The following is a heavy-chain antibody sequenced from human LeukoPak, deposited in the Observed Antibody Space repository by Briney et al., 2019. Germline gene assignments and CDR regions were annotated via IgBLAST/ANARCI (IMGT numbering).Heavy chain of an antibody. J-gene: IGHJ3*02. CDR2: ISWNSGSI. D-gene: IGHD6-13*01. Sequence: GGSLRLSCAASGFTFDDYAMHWVRQAPGKGLELVSGISWNSGSIGYADSVKGRFTISRDNAKNSLYLQMNSLRAEDTALYYCAKVAAAGTVHDAFDIWGQGTMVTVSS. CDR3: AKVAAAGTVHDAFDI. CDR1: GFTFDDYA. V-gene: IGHV3-9*01.